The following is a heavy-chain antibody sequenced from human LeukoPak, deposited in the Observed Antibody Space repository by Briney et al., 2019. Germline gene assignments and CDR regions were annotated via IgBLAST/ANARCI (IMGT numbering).Heavy chain of an antibody. D-gene: IGHD2-21*02. Sequence: GGSLRLSCAASGFTFSGSAMHWVRQASGKGLEWVGRIRSKANSYATAYAASVKGRFTISRDDSKNTAYLQMNSLKTEDTAVYYCAKMTIHGDSVLWGQGSLVTVSS. CDR2: IRSKANSYAT. CDR3: AKMTIHGDSVL. CDR1: GFTFSGSA. V-gene: IGHV3-73*01. J-gene: IGHJ4*02.